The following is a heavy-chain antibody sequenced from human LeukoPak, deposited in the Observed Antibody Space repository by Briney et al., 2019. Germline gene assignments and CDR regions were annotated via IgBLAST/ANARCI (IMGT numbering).Heavy chain of an antibody. CDR1: GFTFSSYS. J-gene: IGHJ4*02. CDR2: ISSSSSYI. Sequence: GGSLRLSCAASGFTFSSYSMNWVRQAPGKGLELVSSISSSSSYIYYADSVKGRFTISRDNAKNSLYLQMNSLRAEDTAVYYCAREGVAGSGDYWGQGTLVTVSS. V-gene: IGHV3-21*01. D-gene: IGHD6-19*01. CDR3: AREGVAGSGDY.